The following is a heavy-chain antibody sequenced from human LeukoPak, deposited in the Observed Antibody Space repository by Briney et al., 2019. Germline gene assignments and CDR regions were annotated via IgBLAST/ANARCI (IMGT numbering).Heavy chain of an antibody. V-gene: IGHV1-69*05. Sequence: SVKVSCKASGGTFSSYAISWVRQAPGQGLEWMGGIIPIFGTANYAQKFQGRVTMTRNTSISTAYMELSSLRSEDTAVYYCARLVPAATNDYWGQGTLVTVSS. CDR3: ARLVPAATNDY. CDR2: IIPIFGTA. J-gene: IGHJ4*02. D-gene: IGHD2-2*01. CDR1: GGTFSSYA.